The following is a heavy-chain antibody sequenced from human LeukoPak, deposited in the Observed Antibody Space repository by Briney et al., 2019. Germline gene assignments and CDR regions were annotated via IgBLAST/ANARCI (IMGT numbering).Heavy chain of an antibody. CDR2: IYYSGST. V-gene: IGHV4-59*08. D-gene: IGHD3-10*01. J-gene: IGHJ4*02. Sequence: SETLSLTCTVSGGSISSYYWSWIRQPPGKGLEWIGYIYYSGSTNYNPSLKSRVTISVDTSKNQFSLKLSSVTAADTAVYYCARHQWFGELTEFDYWGQGTLVTVSS. CDR1: GGSISSYY. CDR3: ARHQWFGELTEFDY.